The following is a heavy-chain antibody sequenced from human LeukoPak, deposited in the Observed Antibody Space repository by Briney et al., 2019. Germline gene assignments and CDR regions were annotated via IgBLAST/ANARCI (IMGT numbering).Heavy chain of an antibody. V-gene: IGHV3-49*04. CDR3: SRGRGYGAF. CDR2: IRGKAYGGTT. J-gene: IGHJ4*02. D-gene: IGHD4/OR15-4a*01. Sequence: GRSLRLSCTVSGFTLGDYTMNWVRQAPGKGLEWVGFIRGKAYGGTTEYAASVKGRFTISRDDSKSIAYLQMNSLKTEDTAVYYCSRGRGYGAFWGQGTLVTVSS. CDR1: GFTLGDYT.